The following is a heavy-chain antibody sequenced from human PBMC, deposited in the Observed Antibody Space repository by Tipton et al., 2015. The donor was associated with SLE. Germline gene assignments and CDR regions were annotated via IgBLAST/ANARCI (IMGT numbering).Heavy chain of an antibody. J-gene: IGHJ6*03. CDR3: ARGAPRLYYDYHMDV. CDR1: GGSLSGYY. CDR2: INHSGNT. D-gene: IGHD6-19*01. Sequence: TLSLTCAVYGGSLSGYYWNWIRQPPGKGLEWIGEINHSGNTNYNSSLKSRVTMLVDSSKDQFSLKLNSVTAADTAVYYCARGAPRLYYDYHMDVWGKGTTVTVSS. V-gene: IGHV4-34*01.